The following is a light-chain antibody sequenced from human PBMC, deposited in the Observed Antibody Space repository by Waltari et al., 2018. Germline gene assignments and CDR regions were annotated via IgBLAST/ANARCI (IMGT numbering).Light chain of an antibody. CDR3: LQDYNYPRT. J-gene: IGKJ2*01. CDR1: QSVSTN. CDR2: GAS. Sequence: EIVMTQSPAILSASPGERATLSCRSSQSVSTNLAWYQQKPGQAPRPPIYGASTRATGIPDRFSGSGSGTEFTLTISSLQPEDFATYYCLQDYNYPRTFGQGTKLEIK. V-gene: IGKV3-15*01.